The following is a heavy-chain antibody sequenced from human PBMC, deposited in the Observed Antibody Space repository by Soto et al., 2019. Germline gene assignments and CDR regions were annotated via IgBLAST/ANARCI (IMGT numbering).Heavy chain of an antibody. CDR2: IYYSGST. Sequence: LSLTCDVFGFSISSNNWWGWIRQPPGKGLEWIGDIYYSGSTRYNPSLKSRVTMSVDKARDQFSLTLNSVIAMDTAVYYCARKERKPAPFWNWRQRILVTVSS. CDR1: GFSISSNNW. CDR3: ARKERKPAPFWN. D-gene: IGHD3-3*01. J-gene: IGHJ4*02. V-gene: IGHV4-28*06.